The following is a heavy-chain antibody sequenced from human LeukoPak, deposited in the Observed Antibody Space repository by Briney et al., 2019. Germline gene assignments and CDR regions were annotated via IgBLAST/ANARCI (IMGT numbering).Heavy chain of an antibody. J-gene: IGHJ6*02. CDR2: IYYTGST. CDR1: ADSINNYY. Sequence: SETLSLTCTVSADSINNYYWSWIRQPPGKGREWIGYIYYTGSTNYNPSLKSRVTISVDTSKKQDSLNLSSVTAADTAVYYCARVAARYVGMDVWGQGTTVTVSS. D-gene: IGHD6-6*01. V-gene: IGHV4-59*01. CDR3: ARVAARYVGMDV.